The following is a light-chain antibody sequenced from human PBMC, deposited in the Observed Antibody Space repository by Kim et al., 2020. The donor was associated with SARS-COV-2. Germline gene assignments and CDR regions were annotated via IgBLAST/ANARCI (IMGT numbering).Light chain of an antibody. V-gene: IGLV3-19*01. CDR2: GKN. Sequence: VALGQKVRITCQGDSLRSYYATWYQQKPGQAPIVVIYGKNNRTSGIPDRFSGSSSGNTASLTITGTQAGDEADYYCNSRDSNDNVVFGGGTQLTVL. CDR1: SLRSYY. J-gene: IGLJ2*01. CDR3: NSRDSNDNVV.